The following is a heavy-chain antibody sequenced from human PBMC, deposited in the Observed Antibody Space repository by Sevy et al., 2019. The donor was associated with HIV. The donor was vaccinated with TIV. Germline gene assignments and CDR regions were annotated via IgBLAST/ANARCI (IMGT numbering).Heavy chain of an antibody. D-gene: IGHD1-1*01. CDR2: ISYDGNKK. CDR3: ARDGGWYNYAPSDY. J-gene: IGHJ4*02. CDR1: GFSFSSHG. V-gene: IGHV3-30*03. Sequence: GGSLRLSCAASGFSFSSHGMHWVRQAPGKGLEWQSVISYDGNKKYYADSVRGRFTISRDNSKNTLYLQMNSLRPEDTAVYYCARDGGWYNYAPSDYWGQGTLVTVSS.